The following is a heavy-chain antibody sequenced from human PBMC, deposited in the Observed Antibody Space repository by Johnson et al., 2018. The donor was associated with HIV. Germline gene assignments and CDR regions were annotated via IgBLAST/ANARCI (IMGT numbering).Heavy chain of an antibody. CDR2: ISYDGSNK. J-gene: IGHJ3*01. CDR3: ARRGARIGRGGAFDF. CDR1: GFTFSSYA. Sequence: QVQLVESGVGVVQPGRSLRLSCAASGFTFSSYAMHWVRQAPGKGLEWVAVISYDGSNKYYADSVKGRFTISRDNSKNTLYLQMNSLRAGDSAVYYCARRGARIGRGGAFDFWGQGTMVTVSS. D-gene: IGHD2-15*01. V-gene: IGHV3-30*04.